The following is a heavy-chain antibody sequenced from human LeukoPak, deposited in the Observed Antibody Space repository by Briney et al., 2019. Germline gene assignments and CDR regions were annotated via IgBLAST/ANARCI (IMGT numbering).Heavy chain of an antibody. CDR1: GFTFSNYA. CDR3: AKWGDYDVLTGYYVSDY. V-gene: IGHV3-23*01. J-gene: IGHJ4*02. CDR2: ITGSGGST. D-gene: IGHD3-9*01. Sequence: PGASLRLSCAASGFTFSNYAMSWVRQAPGKGLEWVSAITGSGGSTYYADSVKGRFTISRDNSKNTVFLQMNSLRAEDTAVYYCAKWGDYDVLTGYYVSDYWGQGTLVTVSS.